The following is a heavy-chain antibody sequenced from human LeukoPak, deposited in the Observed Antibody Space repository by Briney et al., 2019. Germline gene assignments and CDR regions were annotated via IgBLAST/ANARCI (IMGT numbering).Heavy chain of an antibody. V-gene: IGHV4-38-2*01. J-gene: IGHJ4*02. Sequence: SETLSLTCAVSGYYINDGYFWAWLRQPPGKGLEWIATLHHPDITHYNPSLDSRVTISLDRSKNQFSLRLISVTAADTAIYYSALEEVHQLLPPTWTHTGIFDFWGQGSLVTVSS. CDR2: LHHPDIT. CDR3: ALEEVHQLLPPTWTHTGIFDF. D-gene: IGHD2-8*02. CDR1: GYYINDGYF.